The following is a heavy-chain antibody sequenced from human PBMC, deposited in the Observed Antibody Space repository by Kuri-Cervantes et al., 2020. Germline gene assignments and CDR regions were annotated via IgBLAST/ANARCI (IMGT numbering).Heavy chain of an antibody. CDR3: ARLPRLYGSGSYYDFDS. J-gene: IGHJ4*02. V-gene: IGHV1-46*01. D-gene: IGHD3-10*01. CDR2: INPSGGST. Sequence: ASVKVSCKASGYTFTGYYMHWVRQAPGQGLEWMGIINPSGGSTSYAQKFQGRVAMTRDTSTSTVYMELSSLRSEDTAVYYCARLPRLYGSGSYYDFDSWGQGTLVTVSS. CDR1: GYTFTGYY.